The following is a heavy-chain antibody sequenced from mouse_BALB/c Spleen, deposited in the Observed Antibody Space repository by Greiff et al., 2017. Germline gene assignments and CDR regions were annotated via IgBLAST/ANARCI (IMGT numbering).Heavy chain of an antibody. CDR2: IWSDGST. D-gene: IGHD2-4*01. Sequence: VQRVESGPDLVAPSQSLSITCTVSGFSLTSYGVHWVRQPPGKGLEWLVVIWSDGSTTYNSALKSRLSISKDNSKSQVFLKMNSLQTDDTAMYYCARTMITRGDYAMDYWGQGTSVTVSS. V-gene: IGHV2-6-2*01. CDR1: GFSLTSYG. J-gene: IGHJ4*01. CDR3: ARTMITRGDYAMDY.